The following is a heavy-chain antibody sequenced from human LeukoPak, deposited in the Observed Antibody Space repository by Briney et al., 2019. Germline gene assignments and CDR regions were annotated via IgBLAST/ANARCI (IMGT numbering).Heavy chain of an antibody. V-gene: IGHV2-70*04. CDR3: ARSPTKYCSGSSCYGAFDY. Sequence: SGPTLVNPTQTLTLTCTFSGFSLSTSGMRVSWIRQPPGKALEWLARIDWDDDKFYSTSLKTRLTISKDTSKNQVVLTMTNMDPVDTATYYCARSPTKYCSGSSCYGAFDYWGQGTLVTVSS. J-gene: IGHJ4*02. CDR1: GFSLSTSGMR. D-gene: IGHD2-15*01. CDR2: IDWDDDK.